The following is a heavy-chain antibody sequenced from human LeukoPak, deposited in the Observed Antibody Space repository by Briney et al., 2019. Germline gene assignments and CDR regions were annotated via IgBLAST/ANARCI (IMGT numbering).Heavy chain of an antibody. Sequence: ASVKVSCKASGGTFSSYAISWVRQAPGQGLEWMGRIIPILGIANYAQKFQGRVTITADKSTSTAYMELSGLRSEDTAVYYCARDYLPHYYGSGSYYNKGPFDAFDIWGQGTMVTVSS. CDR1: GGTFSSYA. V-gene: IGHV1-69*04. CDR2: IIPILGIA. D-gene: IGHD3-10*01. J-gene: IGHJ3*02. CDR3: ARDYLPHYYGSGSYYNKGPFDAFDI.